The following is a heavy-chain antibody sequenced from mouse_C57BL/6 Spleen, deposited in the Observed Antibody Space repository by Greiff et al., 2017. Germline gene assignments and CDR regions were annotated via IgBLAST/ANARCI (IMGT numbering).Heavy chain of an antibody. CDR2: INPSNGGT. Sequence: QVQLQQPGTELVKPGASVKLSCKASGYTFTSYWMHWVKQRPGQGLEWIGNINPSNGGTNYNEKFKSKATLTVYKSSSTAYMQLSSLTSEDSAVYYCARGDGSSYVSWFAYWGQGTLVTVSA. CDR3: ARGDGSSYVSWFAY. J-gene: IGHJ3*01. V-gene: IGHV1-53*01. CDR1: GYTFTSYW. D-gene: IGHD1-1*01.